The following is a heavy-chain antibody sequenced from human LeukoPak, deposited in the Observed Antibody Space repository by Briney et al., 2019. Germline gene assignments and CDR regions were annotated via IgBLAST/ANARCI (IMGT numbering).Heavy chain of an antibody. J-gene: IGHJ3*02. Sequence: GGSLRLSCAASGFTFSSYAMSWVRQAPGKGLEWVSAISGSGGSTYYADSVKGRFTISRDNSKNTLYLQMNSLRAEGTAVYYCAKGCRSSSHPGAFDIWGQGTMVTVSS. D-gene: IGHD6-13*01. CDR1: GFTFSSYA. CDR2: ISGSGGST. CDR3: AKGCRSSSHPGAFDI. V-gene: IGHV3-23*01.